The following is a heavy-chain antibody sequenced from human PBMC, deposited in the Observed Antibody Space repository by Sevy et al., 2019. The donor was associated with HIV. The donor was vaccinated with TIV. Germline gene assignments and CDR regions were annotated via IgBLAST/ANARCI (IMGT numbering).Heavy chain of an antibody. V-gene: IGHV3-11*04. CDR3: ARDMVAAAQLSSFDY. Sequence: GGSLRLSCAASGFTFTDYYMSWIRQAPGKGLEWVSHISSSGSTIYYADSVKGRFTISRDNAKNSLYLQMNSLRAEDTAVYYCARDMVAAAQLSSFDYWGQGTLVTVSS. J-gene: IGHJ4*02. CDR2: ISSSGSTI. CDR1: GFTFTDYY. D-gene: IGHD6-13*01.